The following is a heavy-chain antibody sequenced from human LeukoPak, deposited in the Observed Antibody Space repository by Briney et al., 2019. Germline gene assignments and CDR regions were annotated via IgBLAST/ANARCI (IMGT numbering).Heavy chain of an antibody. Sequence: SETLSLTCTVPGGSISSGDYYWSWIRQPPGKGLEWIGYIYNSGSTYYNPSVESRVTITADTSKNQFSLKLISVTAADTAVYYCSGNKEYYEENNWGQGTQVTVSS. D-gene: IGHD3-22*01. J-gene: IGHJ4*02. CDR1: GGSISSGDYY. V-gene: IGHV4-30-4*01. CDR3: SGNKEYYEENN. CDR2: IYNSGST.